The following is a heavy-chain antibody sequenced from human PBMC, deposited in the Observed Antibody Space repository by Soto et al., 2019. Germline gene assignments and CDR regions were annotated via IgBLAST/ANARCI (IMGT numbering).Heavy chain of an antibody. J-gene: IGHJ4*02. CDR2: IIPIFGTE. CDR3: ASGRELLYFEY. CDR1: VGTFSSYA. Sequence: QVQLVQSGAEVKKPGSSVKVSCNASVGTFSSYAISWVRQAPGQGLEWMGGIIPIFGTENYAQKFQGRVTITADEYTSTAYMELSSLRSEDTAVYYCASGRELLYFEYWGQGTLVPVSS. V-gene: IGHV1-69*12. D-gene: IGHD3-10*01.